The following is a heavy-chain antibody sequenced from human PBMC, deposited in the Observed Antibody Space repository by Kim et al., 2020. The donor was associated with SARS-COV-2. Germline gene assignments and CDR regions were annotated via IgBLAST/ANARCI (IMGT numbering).Heavy chain of an antibody. CDR1: GDSISSYY. CDR3: ARDERDSSGWANWFDP. J-gene: IGHJ5*02. D-gene: IGHD6-19*01. CDR2: IYYSGST. V-gene: IGHV4-59*13. Sequence: SETLSLTCTVSGDSISSYYWSWIRQPPGKGLEWIGYIYYSGSTNYIPSLKSRVTISVDTSKNQFSLKLSSVTAADTAVYYCARDERDSSGWANWFDPWGQGTLVTVSS.